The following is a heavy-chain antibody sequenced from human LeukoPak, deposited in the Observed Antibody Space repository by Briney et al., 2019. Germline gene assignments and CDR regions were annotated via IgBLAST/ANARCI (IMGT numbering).Heavy chain of an antibody. J-gene: IGHJ5*01. CDR2: TYYRSKWYH. Sequence: SQTLSLTCAISGDSVSTNSAAWNWIRQSQSRGLEWLERTYYRSKWYHDYAPSVQSRITINPDTSKNQFSLHLNSVTPEDTAVYYCARGNRDFDSWGQGTLITVSS. V-gene: IGHV6-1*01. CDR1: GDSVSTNSAA. D-gene: IGHD2-21*02. CDR3: ARGNRDFDS.